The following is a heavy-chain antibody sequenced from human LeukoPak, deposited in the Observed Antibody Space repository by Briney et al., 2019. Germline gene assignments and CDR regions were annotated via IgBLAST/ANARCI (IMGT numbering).Heavy chain of an antibody. CDR2: MNPNSGNT. CDR3: ARGYYETLKRWGYVDAFDI. V-gene: IGHV1-8*03. D-gene: IGHD3-3*01. CDR1: GYTFTSYD. J-gene: IGHJ3*02. Sequence: ASVKVSCKASGYTFTSYDINWVRQATGQGLEWMGWMNPNSGNTGYAQKFQGRVTITRNTSISTAYMELSSLRSEDTAVYYCARGYYETLKRWGYVDAFDIWGQGTMVTVSS.